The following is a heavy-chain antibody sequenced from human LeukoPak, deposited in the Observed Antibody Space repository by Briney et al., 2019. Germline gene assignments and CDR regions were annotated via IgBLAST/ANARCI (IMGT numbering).Heavy chain of an antibody. CDR1: GYSFTSYW. CDR3: ARQMYSSSWYAAFDY. D-gene: IGHD6-13*01. V-gene: IGHV5-51*01. CDR2: IYPGDSDT. Sequence: GESLKISCKGSGYSFTSYWIGWVRQMPGKGLEWMGIIYPGDSDTRYSPSFQGQVTISADKSISTAYLQWSSLQASDTAMYYCARQMYSSSWYAAFDYWGQGTLVTVSS. J-gene: IGHJ4*02.